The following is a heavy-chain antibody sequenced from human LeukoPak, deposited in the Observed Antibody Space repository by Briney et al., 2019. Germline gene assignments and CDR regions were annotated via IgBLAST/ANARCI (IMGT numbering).Heavy chain of an antibody. CDR2: INPNSGGT. V-gene: IGHV1-2*02. D-gene: IGHD3-22*01. J-gene: IGHJ4*02. CDR3: ARGWERYYYDSSGYSPF. Sequence: GASVRVSCKASGYTFTGYYMHWVRQAPGQGLEWMGWINPNSGGTNYAQKFQGRVTMTRDTSISTAYMELSRLRSDDTAVYYCARGWERYYYDSSGYSPFWGQGTLVTVSS. CDR1: GYTFTGYY.